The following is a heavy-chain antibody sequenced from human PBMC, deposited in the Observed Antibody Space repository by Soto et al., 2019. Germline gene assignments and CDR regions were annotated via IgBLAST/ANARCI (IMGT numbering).Heavy chain of an antibody. CDR3: ARVFPYYSDSSGYSYYFDY. Sequence: SETLSLTCIVSGCSISSGGYYWSWIRQHPGKGLEWIGYIYYSGSTYYNPSLKSRLTISVDTSKNQFSLKLSSVTAADTAVYYCARVFPYYSDSSGYSYYFDYWGQGTLVTVS. J-gene: IGHJ4*02. V-gene: IGHV4-31*03. D-gene: IGHD3-22*01. CDR2: IYYSGST. CDR1: GCSISSGGYY.